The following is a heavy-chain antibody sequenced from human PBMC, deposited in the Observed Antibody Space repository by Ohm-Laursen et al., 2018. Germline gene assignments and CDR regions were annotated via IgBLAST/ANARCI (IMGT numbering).Heavy chain of an antibody. CDR2: ISYDGSNK. V-gene: IGHV3-30*03. D-gene: IGHD3-10*01. Sequence: SLRLSCAASGFAFSSYGMHWVRQAPGKGLEWVAVISYDGSNKYYADSVKGRFTISRDNSKNTLYLQMNSLRAEDTAVYYCARTFRDYCYYGMDVWGQGTTVTVSS. CDR3: ARTFRDYCYYGMDV. CDR1: GFAFSSYG. J-gene: IGHJ6*02.